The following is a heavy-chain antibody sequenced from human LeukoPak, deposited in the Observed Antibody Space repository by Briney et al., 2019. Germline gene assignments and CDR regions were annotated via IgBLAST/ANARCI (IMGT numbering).Heavy chain of an antibody. CDR2: TFSSGST. D-gene: IGHD5-24*01. Sequence: SETLSLTCSVSGGSLSAYYWSWIRQSPGRGLGWVGYTFSSGSTTYNPSLKSRVTISVDTSKNQFSLKLSSVTAADTAVYFCARRRSDAYNFEYWGQGALVTVSS. J-gene: IGHJ4*02. CDR3: ARRRSDAYNFEY. V-gene: IGHV4-59*12. CDR1: GGSLSAYY.